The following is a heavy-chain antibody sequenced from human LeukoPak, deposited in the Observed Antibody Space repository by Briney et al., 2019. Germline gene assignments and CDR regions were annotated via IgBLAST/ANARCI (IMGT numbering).Heavy chain of an antibody. V-gene: IGHV3-11*01. J-gene: IGHJ4*02. Sequence: GGSLRLSCAASGFIFSDYYMSWIRQAPGKGLEWLSYISSSGSTIYYADSVKGRFTISRDNAKNSLYLQMNSLRAEDTAVYYCARDREVVVAATLFPADYWGQGTLVTVSS. CDR2: ISSSGSTI. CDR3: ARDREVVVAATLFPADY. CDR1: GFIFSDYY. D-gene: IGHD2-15*01.